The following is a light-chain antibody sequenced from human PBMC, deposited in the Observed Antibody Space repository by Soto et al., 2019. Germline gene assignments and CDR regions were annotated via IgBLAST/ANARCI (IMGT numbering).Light chain of an antibody. CDR3: MQALQTPPT. CDR2: LGS. CDR1: QSLLHRKGNNF. Sequence: DIVMTQSPLSLPVTPGEPASISCRSSQSLLHRKGNNFLDWYLQKPGQTPQLLIYLGSNRASGVTDRFSGSGSGTDFTLKISRVEAEDVGVYYCMQALQTPPTFGQGTKVDIK. J-gene: IGKJ1*01. V-gene: IGKV2-28*01.